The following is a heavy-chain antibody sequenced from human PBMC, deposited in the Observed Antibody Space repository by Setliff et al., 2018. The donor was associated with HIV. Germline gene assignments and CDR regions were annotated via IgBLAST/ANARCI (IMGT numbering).Heavy chain of an antibody. CDR2: IFYRGDT. CDR3: ARPFPCASTTCYFAAFDM. Sequence: KTSETLSLTCTVSSGAISRAASYWPWIRQSPGKGLEWIGTIFYRGDTYYNPSLKSRLTLSVDTSKSQFSLRLASVTAADTAVYYCARPFPCASTTCYFAAFDMWGQGIQVTVSS. V-gene: IGHV4-39*01. CDR1: SGAISRAASY. D-gene: IGHD2-2*01. J-gene: IGHJ1*01.